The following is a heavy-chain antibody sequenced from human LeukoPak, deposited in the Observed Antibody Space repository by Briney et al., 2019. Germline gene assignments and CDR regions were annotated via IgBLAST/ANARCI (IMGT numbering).Heavy chain of an antibody. V-gene: IGHV1-69*13. D-gene: IGHD5-18*01. CDR3: AKEAQKYMSPAHPFDY. CDR2: IIPIFGTA. J-gene: IGHJ4*02. CDR1: GGTFSSYA. Sequence: SVKVSCTASGGTFSSYAISWVRQAPGQGLEWMGGIIPIFGTANYAQKFQGRVTITADESTSTAYMELSSLRSEDTAVYYCAKEAQKYMSPAHPFDYWGQGTLVTVSS.